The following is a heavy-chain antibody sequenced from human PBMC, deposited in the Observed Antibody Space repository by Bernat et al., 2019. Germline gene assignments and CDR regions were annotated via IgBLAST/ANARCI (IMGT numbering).Heavy chain of an antibody. Sequence: EVQLVESGGGLVQPGGSLRLSCAASGLTFSSDWMSWVRQAPGKGLEWVANIKGDGSDKYYVDSVEGRFTISRDNAKSSLYLQMNSLRAEDTAVYHCARSRGRMWSTFDYWGQGTLVTVSS. J-gene: IGHJ4*02. CDR2: IKGDGSDK. D-gene: IGHD2-21*01. CDR3: ARSRGRMWSTFDY. V-gene: IGHV3-7*03. CDR1: GLTFSSDW.